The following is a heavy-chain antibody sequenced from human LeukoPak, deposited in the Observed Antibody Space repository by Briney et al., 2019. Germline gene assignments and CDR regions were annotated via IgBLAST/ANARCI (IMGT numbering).Heavy chain of an antibody. D-gene: IGHD6-6*01. CDR1: GGSNSSSSYY. Sequence: PSETLSLTCTVSGGSNSSSSYYWGWIRQPPGKGLEWIGSIYYSGSTYYNPSLKSRVTISVDTSKNQSSLKLSSVTAADTAVYYCARYPDSSSSYYWGQGTLVTVSS. V-gene: IGHV4-39*01. CDR3: ARYPDSSSSYY. CDR2: IYYSGST. J-gene: IGHJ4*02.